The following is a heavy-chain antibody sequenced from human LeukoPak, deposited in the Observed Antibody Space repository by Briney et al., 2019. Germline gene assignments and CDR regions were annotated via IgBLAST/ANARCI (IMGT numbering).Heavy chain of an antibody. CDR1: GDSVSTNGAA. V-gene: IGHV6-1*01. D-gene: IGHD3-10*01. Sequence: SQTPSLTCAISGDSVSTNGAAWYWIRQSPSRGLEWLGRTYYRSNWSYDYAVSVKTRMTINPDTSRNQFSLQLNSVTPEDTAVYYCARGVNRVLDYWGQGTPVTVSS. J-gene: IGHJ4*02. CDR2: TYYRSNWSY. CDR3: ARGVNRVLDY.